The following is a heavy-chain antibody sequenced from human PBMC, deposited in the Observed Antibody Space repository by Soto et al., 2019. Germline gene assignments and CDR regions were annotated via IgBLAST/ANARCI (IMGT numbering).Heavy chain of an antibody. D-gene: IGHD1-1*01. CDR3: ARGTKAGMPNYGLDV. CDR2: TKEDGGQK. Sequence: WSLRLSCAASGFTFSTYWMSWVRQAPGKGLEWVANTKEDGGQKYYVDSVKGRFTISRDNTKNSLYLQMNSLRGEDTAVYFCARGTKAGMPNYGLDVWGQGTTVTGSS. CDR1: GFTFSTYW. V-gene: IGHV3-7*05. J-gene: IGHJ6*01.